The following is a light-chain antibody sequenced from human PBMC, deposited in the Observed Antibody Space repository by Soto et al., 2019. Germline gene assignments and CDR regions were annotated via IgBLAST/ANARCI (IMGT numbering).Light chain of an antibody. J-gene: IGKJ4*01. V-gene: IGKV3-20*01. CDR2: GAS. Sequence: IVLTQSPGTVAVSPGERVTLSCRASQSVDSTYLAWYQQRPGQAPRLLIFGASTKATGIPDRFSGSGAGNDFTLTISRLEAEDSAFYYCQQFANSPLIFGEGTKVEIK. CDR1: QSVDSTY. CDR3: QQFANSPLI.